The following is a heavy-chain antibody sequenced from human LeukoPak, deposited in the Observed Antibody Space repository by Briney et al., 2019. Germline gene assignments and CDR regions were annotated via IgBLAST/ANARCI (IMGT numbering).Heavy chain of an antibody. CDR2: VNLQGST. CDR1: GGSITRSNY. V-gene: IGHV4-4*02. Sequence: SGTLSLTRGVAGGSITRSNYWNWVRQPPWKGLEWIGEVNLQGSTNYNPSLMGRVAISVDMSENHISLQLTSVTAADTAVYYCAREGGPYRPLDYSGQGTLVTVSS. CDR3: AREGGPYRPLDY. J-gene: IGHJ4*02.